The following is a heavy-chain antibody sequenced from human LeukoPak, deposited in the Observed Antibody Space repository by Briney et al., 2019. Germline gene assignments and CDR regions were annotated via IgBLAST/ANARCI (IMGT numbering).Heavy chain of an antibody. V-gene: IGHV3-53*01. CDR2: IYSGGST. Sequence: GGSLRLSCAASGFTVSSNYMSWVRQAPGEGLEWVSVIYSGGSTYYADSVKGRFTISRDNSKNTLYLQMNSLRAEDTAVYYCARDIAYDSSGYYSPHFDYWGQGTLVTVSS. J-gene: IGHJ4*02. CDR3: ARDIAYDSSGYYSPHFDY. CDR1: GFTVSSNY. D-gene: IGHD3-22*01.